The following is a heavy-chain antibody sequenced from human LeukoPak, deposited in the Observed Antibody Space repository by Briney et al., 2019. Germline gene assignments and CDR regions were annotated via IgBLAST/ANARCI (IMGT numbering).Heavy chain of an antibody. J-gene: IGHJ4*02. CDR1: GASVSSSH. V-gene: IGHV4-59*02. Sequence: PSETLSLTCVVSGASVSSSHWNWIRQLPGKGLEWIGYIYYSGSTNYNPSLKSRVTISLDTSKNQFSLKLSSVTAADTAVYYCARGGRGGYSYGSDYWGQGTLVTVSS. D-gene: IGHD5-18*01. CDR3: ARGGRGGYSYGSDY. CDR2: IYYSGST.